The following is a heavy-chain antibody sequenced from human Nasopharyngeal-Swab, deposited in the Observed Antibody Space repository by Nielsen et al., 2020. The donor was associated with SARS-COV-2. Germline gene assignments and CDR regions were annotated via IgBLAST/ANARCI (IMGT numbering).Heavy chain of an antibody. J-gene: IGHJ4*02. D-gene: IGHD3-22*01. Sequence: GESLKISCAASGFTFSSYAMHWVRQAPGKGLEWVAVISYDGSNKYYADSVKGRFTISRDNSKNTLYLQMNSLKTEDTAVYYCTTERLNYYDSSGPIFDYWGQGTLVTVSS. CDR2: ISYDGSNK. CDR1: GFTFSSYA. CDR3: TTERLNYYDSSGPIFDY. V-gene: IGHV3-30*04.